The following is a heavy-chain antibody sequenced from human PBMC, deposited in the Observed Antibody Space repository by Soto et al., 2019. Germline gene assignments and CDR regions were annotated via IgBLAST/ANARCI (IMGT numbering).Heavy chain of an antibody. J-gene: IGHJ4*02. CDR1: GFTFSTYP. CDR2: ISGSAGRT. Sequence: EVQLLESGGGLVQPGGSLRLSCAASGFTFSTYPMSWVRQGPGKGLEWVSAISGSAGRTYYTDSVKGRFTISRDNSKNTLYLQMNRLRPEDTAVYYCAKPVAVVTANPLDYWGQGTLVTSPQ. CDR3: AKPVAVVTANPLDY. D-gene: IGHD2-21*02. V-gene: IGHV3-23*01.